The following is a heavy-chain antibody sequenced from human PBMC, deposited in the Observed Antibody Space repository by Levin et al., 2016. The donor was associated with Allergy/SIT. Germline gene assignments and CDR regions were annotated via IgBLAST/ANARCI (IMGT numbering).Heavy chain of an antibody. Sequence: RQAPGKGLEWIGYIYYSGSTYYNPSLKSRVTISVDTSKNQFSLKLSSVTAAGTAVYYCARASDSNYGYYYYMDVWGKGTTVTVSS. D-gene: IGHD4-11*01. V-gene: IGHV4-31*02. CDR2: IYYSGST. J-gene: IGHJ6*03. CDR3: ARASDSNYGYYYYMDV.